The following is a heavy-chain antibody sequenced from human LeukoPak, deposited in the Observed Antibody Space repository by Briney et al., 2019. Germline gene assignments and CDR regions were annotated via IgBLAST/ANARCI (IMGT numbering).Heavy chain of an antibody. D-gene: IGHD6-13*01. CDR3: ARAGPSSSWHQFDY. J-gene: IGHJ4*02. CDR2: IRYDGTNK. V-gene: IGHV3-30*02. Sequence: GGSLRLSCAASGFTFSNYGMHWVRQAPGKGLEWVAFIRYDGTNKYYADSVKGRFTISRDNSKNTLYLQMNRLRAEDTAVYYCARAGPSSSWHQFDYWGQGTLVTVSS. CDR1: GFTFSNYG.